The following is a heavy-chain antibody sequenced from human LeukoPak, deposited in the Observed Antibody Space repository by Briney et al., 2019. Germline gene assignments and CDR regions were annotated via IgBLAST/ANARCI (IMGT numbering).Heavy chain of an antibody. CDR1: GYTFTGYY. Sequence: ASVKVSCKASGYTFTGYYMHWVRQAPGQGLEWMGWINPNSGGTNYAQKFQGRVTMTRDTPISTAYMELSRLRSDDTAVYYCARVGEGIAAAGIPDYWGQGTLVTVSS. D-gene: IGHD6-13*01. V-gene: IGHV1-2*02. CDR2: INPNSGGT. J-gene: IGHJ4*02. CDR3: ARVGEGIAAAGIPDY.